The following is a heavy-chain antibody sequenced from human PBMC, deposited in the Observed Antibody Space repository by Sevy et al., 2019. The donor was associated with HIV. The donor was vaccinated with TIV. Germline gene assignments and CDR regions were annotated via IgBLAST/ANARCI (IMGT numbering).Heavy chain of an antibody. CDR3: ARGHAAAAVFDY. Sequence: WGSLRLSCAASGFAFNRYGMHWVRQAPGKGLEWVAVLSYDGSTKYYADSVKGRFTISRDNSKNTLYLQINTVRTEDTAVYYCARGHAAAAVFDYWGQGTLVTVSS. V-gene: IGHV3-30*03. CDR2: LSYDGSTK. J-gene: IGHJ4*02. CDR1: GFAFNRYG. D-gene: IGHD6-25*01.